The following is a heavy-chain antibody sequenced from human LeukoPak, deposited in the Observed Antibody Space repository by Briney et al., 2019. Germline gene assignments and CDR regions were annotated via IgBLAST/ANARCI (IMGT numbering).Heavy chain of an antibody. V-gene: IGHV3-9*01. D-gene: IGHD2-2*01. Sequence: GGSLSLSCAASGFTFDDYAMHWVRHAPGDFLEWVSGISWNSGSIGYADSVKGRFTISRDNVKKSLYLQMNSLRAEDTAVYYCARLKLLWSNYFDYWGQGTLVTVSS. J-gene: IGHJ4*02. CDR1: GFTFDDYA. CDR2: ISWNSGSI. CDR3: ARLKLLWSNYFDY.